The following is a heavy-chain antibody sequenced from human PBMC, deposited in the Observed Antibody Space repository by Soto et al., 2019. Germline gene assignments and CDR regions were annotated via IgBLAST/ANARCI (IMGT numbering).Heavy chain of an antibody. CDR2: IYYSGST. D-gene: IGHD3-16*01. V-gene: IGHV4-59*01. CDR1: GGSISSYY. CDR3: ARVGGGYYYYYYGMDV. J-gene: IGHJ6*02. Sequence: SETLSLTCTVSGGSISSYYWSWIRQPQGKGMEWIGYIYYSGSTNYNPSLKSRVTISVDTSKNQFSLKLSSVTAADTAVYCCARVGGGYYYYYYGMDVWGQGTTVTVSS.